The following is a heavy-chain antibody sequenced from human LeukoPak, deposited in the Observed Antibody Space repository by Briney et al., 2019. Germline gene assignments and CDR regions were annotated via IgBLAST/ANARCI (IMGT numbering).Heavy chain of an antibody. D-gene: IGHD1-14*01. CDR2: IIHSGNT. V-gene: IGHV4-4*02. CDR1: GGSISRGTW. CDR3: TGYNIPYTFEF. Sequence: SETLSLTCAVSGGSISRGTWWTWVRQSPGKGLQWIGDIIHSGNTNYNPSLRSRLTISLDKSRNQLSLKLSSVTAADTAVYYCTGYNIPYTFEFWGQGTLVTVSS. J-gene: IGHJ4*02.